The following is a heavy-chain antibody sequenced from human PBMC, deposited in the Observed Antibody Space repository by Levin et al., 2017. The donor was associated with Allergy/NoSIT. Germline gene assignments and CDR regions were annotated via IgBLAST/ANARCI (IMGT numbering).Heavy chain of an antibody. CDR1: GFTFSSYS. CDR3: ARPLYDSSGYSSFDY. Sequence: PGGSLRLSCAASGFTFSSYSMNWVRQAPGKGLEWVSSISSSSSYIYYADSVKGRFTISRDNAKNSLYLQMNSLRAEDTAVYYCARPLYDSSGYSSFDYWGQGTLVTVSS. J-gene: IGHJ4*02. CDR2: ISSSSSYI. D-gene: IGHD3-22*01. V-gene: IGHV3-21*01.